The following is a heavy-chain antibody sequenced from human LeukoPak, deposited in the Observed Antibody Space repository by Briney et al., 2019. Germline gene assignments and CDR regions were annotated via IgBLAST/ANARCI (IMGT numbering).Heavy chain of an antibody. J-gene: IGHJ4*02. CDR2: ISGSGGST. D-gene: IGHD3-3*01. CDR3: AKGYYYDYWSGYLVIHY. Sequence: GASLRLSCAAAGFTFSTYAMTWVRQTPGKGLEWVSAISGSGGSTYYADSVKGRFTISRDNSKNTLYLQMRSLRAYDTAVYYCAKGYYYDYWSGYLVIHYWAQGTLATASS. V-gene: IGHV3-23*01. CDR1: GFTFSTYA.